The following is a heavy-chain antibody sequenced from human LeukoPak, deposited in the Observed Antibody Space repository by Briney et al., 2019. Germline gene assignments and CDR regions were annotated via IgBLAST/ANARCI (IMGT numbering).Heavy chain of an antibody. J-gene: IGHJ6*03. Sequence: SQTLSLTCTVSGGSISSGGYYWSWIRQHPGKGLEWIGYIYYSGSTYYNPSLKSRVTISVDTSKNQFSLKLSSVTAADTAVYYCARGSYAPYYYYYYYMDVWGKGTTVTVSS. CDR1: GGSISSGGYY. CDR3: ARGSYAPYYYYYYYMDV. D-gene: IGHD1-26*01. CDR2: IYYSGST. V-gene: IGHV4-31*03.